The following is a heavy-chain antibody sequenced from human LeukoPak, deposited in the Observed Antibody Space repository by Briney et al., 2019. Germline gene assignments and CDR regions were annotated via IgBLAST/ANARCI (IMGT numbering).Heavy chain of an antibody. CDR1: GGSFSGHY. Sequence: SETLSLTCVVYGGSFSGHYWSWIRQPPGKGLEWIGEINHSGSTNHIPSLKSRVAISVDTSKSQFSLKLSSVTAADTAVYYCARHDYRGINDGMDVWGQGTTVIVSS. V-gene: IGHV4-34*01. CDR2: INHSGST. CDR3: ARHDYRGINDGMDV. D-gene: IGHD3-16*02. J-gene: IGHJ6*02.